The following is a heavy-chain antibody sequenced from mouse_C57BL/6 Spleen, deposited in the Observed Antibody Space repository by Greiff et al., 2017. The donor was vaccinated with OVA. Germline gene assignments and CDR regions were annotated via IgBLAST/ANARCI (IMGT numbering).Heavy chain of an antibody. J-gene: IGHJ2*01. D-gene: IGHD1-1*01. CDR3: ARNYYGSSYYFDY. CDR1: GYTFTTYP. CDR2: FHPYNDDT. Sequence: LVESGAELVKPGASVKMSCKASGYTFTTYPIEWMKQNHGKSLEWIGNFHPYNDDTKYNEKFKGKATLTVEKSSSTVYLELSRLTSDDSAVYYCARNYYGSSYYFDYWGQGTTLTVSS. V-gene: IGHV1-47*01.